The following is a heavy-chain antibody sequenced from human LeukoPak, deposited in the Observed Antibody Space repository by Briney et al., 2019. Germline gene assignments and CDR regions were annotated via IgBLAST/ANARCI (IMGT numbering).Heavy chain of an antibody. D-gene: IGHD6-13*01. Sequence: PSETLSLTCTVSGGSISSSSYSWGWIRQPPGNGLEWIGVIYHSGGTYYNPSLKSRLTMSVDTPKNQFSLKLSSVTATDTAVYYCASLIAAGYFDHWGQGTLVTVSS. V-gene: IGHV4-39*01. CDR3: ASLIAAGYFDH. CDR2: IYHSGGT. J-gene: IGHJ4*02. CDR1: GGSISSSSYS.